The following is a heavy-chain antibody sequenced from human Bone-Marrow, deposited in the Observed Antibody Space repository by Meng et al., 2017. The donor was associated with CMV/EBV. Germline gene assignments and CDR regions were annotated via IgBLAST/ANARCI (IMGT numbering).Heavy chain of an antibody. V-gene: IGHV3-30*04. J-gene: IGHJ6*02. CDR1: GFTFSSYA. CDR3: ARDRPRFGELLSHYYYGMDV. CDR2: ISYDGSNK. D-gene: IGHD3-10*01. Sequence: GESLKISCAASGFTFSSYAMHWVRQAPGKGLEWVAVISYDGSNKYYADSVKGRFTISRDNSKNTLYLQMNSLRAEDTAVYYCARDRPRFGELLSHYYYGMDVWGQGTTVTVSS.